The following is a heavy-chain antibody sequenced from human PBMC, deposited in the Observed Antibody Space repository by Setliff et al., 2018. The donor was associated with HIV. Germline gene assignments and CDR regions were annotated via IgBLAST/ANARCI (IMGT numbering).Heavy chain of an antibody. J-gene: IGHJ1*01. CDR2: IYPGDSDT. CDR1: GYRFSDYW. D-gene: IGHD4-17*01. Sequence: GESLKISCQASGYRFSDYWINWVRQVPGKGLEWMGIIYPGDSDTRYSPSFQGQVTISADKSISTAYLQWSSLKASDSAMYYCARMGGRVDMTTVTTFGYFQDWGQGTLVTVSS. CDR3: ARMGGRVDMTTVTTFGYFQD. V-gene: IGHV5-51*01.